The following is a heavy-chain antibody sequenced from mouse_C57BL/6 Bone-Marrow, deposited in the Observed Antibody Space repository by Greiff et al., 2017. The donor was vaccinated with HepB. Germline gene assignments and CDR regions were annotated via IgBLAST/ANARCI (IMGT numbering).Heavy chain of an antibody. J-gene: IGHJ2*01. V-gene: IGHV1-15*01. CDR3: TITTVVATSPFDY. Sequence: QVQLQQSGAELVRPGASVTLSCKASGYTFTDYEMHWVKQTPVHGLEWIGAIDPETGGTAYNQKFKGKAILTADKSSSTAYMELRSLTSEDSAVYYCTITTVVATSPFDYWGQGTTLTVSS. D-gene: IGHD1-1*01. CDR2: IDPETGGT. CDR1: GYTFTDYE.